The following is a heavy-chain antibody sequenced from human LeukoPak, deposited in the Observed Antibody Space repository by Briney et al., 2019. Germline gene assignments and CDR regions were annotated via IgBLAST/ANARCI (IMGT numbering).Heavy chain of an antibody. CDR2: INSDGSST. J-gene: IGHJ4*02. D-gene: IGHD6-19*01. CDR1: GFTFSTHW. V-gene: IGHV3-74*01. Sequence: GGSLRLSCAASGFTFSTHWMHWVRQAPGEGLVWVSHINSDGSSTTYADSVKGRFTISRDNAKNTLYLQMDSLRTEDTAVYYCARGSGGLDSWGQGTLVTVSS. CDR3: ARGSGGLDS.